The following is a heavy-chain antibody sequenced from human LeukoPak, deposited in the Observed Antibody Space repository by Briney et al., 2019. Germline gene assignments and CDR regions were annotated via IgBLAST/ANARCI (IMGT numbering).Heavy chain of an antibody. Sequence: GGSLRLSCAASGFTFSDYYMSWIRQAPGKGLEWVSYISSGSSYTKYADSVKGRFTISRDNAKNSLYLQMNSRRAEDAAVYYCARGRAGSFDYWGQGTLVTVSS. CDR3: ARGRAGSFDY. J-gene: IGHJ4*02. CDR1: GFTFSDYY. V-gene: IGHV3-11*05. D-gene: IGHD6-19*01. CDR2: ISSGSSYT.